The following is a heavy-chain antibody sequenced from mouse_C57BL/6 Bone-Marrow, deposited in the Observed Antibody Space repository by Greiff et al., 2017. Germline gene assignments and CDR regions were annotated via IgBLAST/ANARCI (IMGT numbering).Heavy chain of an antibody. J-gene: IGHJ3*01. CDR3: ARDSYYDYDGAWFAY. CDR1: GYSITSGYY. D-gene: IGHD2-4*01. Sequence: VQLKESGPGLVKPSQSLSLTCSVTGYSITSGYYWNWIRQFPGNKLEWMGYISYDGSNNYNPSLKNRISITRDTSKNQFFLKLNSVTTEDTATYYCARDSYYDYDGAWFAYWGQGTLVTVSA. CDR2: ISYDGSN. V-gene: IGHV3-6*01.